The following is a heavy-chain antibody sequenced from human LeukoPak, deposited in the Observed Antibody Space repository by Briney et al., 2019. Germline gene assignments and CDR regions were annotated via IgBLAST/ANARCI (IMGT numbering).Heavy chain of an antibody. J-gene: IGHJ4*02. Sequence: SETLSLTCTVSGGSISSSSYYWGWIRQPPGKGLEWIGSIYYSGSTYYNPSLKSRVTISVDTSKNQFSLKLSSVTAADTAVYYCAREPGYNFLWGQGTLVTVSS. CDR2: IYYSGST. D-gene: IGHD5-24*01. V-gene: IGHV4-39*07. CDR1: GGSISSSSYY. CDR3: AREPGYNFL.